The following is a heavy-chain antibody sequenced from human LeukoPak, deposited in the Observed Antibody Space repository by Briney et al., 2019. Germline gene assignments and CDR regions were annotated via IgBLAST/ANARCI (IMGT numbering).Heavy chain of an antibody. CDR3: ARDAGYRYRHFDC. J-gene: IGHJ4*02. V-gene: IGHV3-66*01. CDR1: GFTVSSNY. Sequence: GGSLRLSCAASGFTVSSNYMSWVRQAPGKGLEWGSVIYSGGSTYYADSVKGRFTISRDNSKNTLYLQMNSLRAEDTAVYYCARDAGYRYRHFDCWRQGPLVTVSS. CDR2: IYSGGST. D-gene: IGHD3-16*02.